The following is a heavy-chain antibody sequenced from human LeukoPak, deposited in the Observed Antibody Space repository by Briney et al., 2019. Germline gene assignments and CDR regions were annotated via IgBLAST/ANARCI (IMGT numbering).Heavy chain of an antibody. V-gene: IGHV4-59*12. CDR3: ASSSLRGSDAFDI. D-gene: IGHD3-16*01. J-gene: IGHJ3*02. CDR1: GDSISGYY. Sequence: SETLPLTCTVSGDSISGYYWSWIRQPPGKGLEWIGYIYYSGSTNYNPSLKSRVTISVDTSKNQFSLQLNSVTPEDTAVYYCASSSLRGSDAFDIWGQGTMVTVSS. CDR2: IYYSGST.